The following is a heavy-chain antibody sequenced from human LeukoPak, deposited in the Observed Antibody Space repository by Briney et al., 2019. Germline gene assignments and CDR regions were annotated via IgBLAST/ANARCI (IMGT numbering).Heavy chain of an antibody. D-gene: IGHD2-15*01. CDR1: GFTFSSYW. J-gene: IGHJ4*02. Sequence: GGSLRLSCAASGFTFSSYWMSWVRQAPGKGLEWVSYISGSSSTIHYADSVKGRFTISRDNARNALYLQMNGLRVDDTAVYYCARDKRGATGFDYWGQGTLVTVSS. V-gene: IGHV3-48*04. CDR2: ISGSSSTI. CDR3: ARDKRGATGFDY.